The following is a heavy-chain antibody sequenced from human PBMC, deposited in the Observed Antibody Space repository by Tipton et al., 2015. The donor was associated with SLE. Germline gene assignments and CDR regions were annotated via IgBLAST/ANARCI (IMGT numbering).Heavy chain of an antibody. CDR3: ARDRGVVTTGSWFDP. D-gene: IGHD4-23*01. J-gene: IGHJ5*02. CDR1: GGSISSSSYY. Sequence: TLSLTCTVSGGSISSSSYYWGWIRQPPGKGLEWIGSIYHSGSTYYNPSLKSRVTISVDTSKNQFSLKLSSVTAADAAVYYCARDRGVVTTGSWFDPWGQGTLVTVSS. V-gene: IGHV4-39*07. CDR2: IYHSGST.